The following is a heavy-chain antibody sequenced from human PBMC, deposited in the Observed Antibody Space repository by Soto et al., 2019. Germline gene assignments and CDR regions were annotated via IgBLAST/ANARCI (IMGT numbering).Heavy chain of an antibody. J-gene: IGHJ6*02. V-gene: IGHV3-21*01. CDR3: ATKGPYGDYEYGMDV. Sequence: EVQLVESGGGLVKPGGSLRLSCAASGFAFSDYSMNWVRRAPGKGLAWVSSISSSSSSIYYADSVKGRFTISRDNAKNSLYLQMSSLRADDTAVYYCATKGPYGDYEYGMDVWGQGTTVTVSS. CDR2: ISSSSSSI. D-gene: IGHD4-17*01. CDR1: GFAFSDYS.